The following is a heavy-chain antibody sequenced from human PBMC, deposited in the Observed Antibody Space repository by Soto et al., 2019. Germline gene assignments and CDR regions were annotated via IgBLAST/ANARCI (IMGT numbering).Heavy chain of an antibody. V-gene: IGHV3-23*01. D-gene: IGHD3-10*01. CDR3: ASQPPYYYGSGSYSNDRYYYGMDV. CDR2: ISGSGGST. Sequence: GGSLRLSCAASGFTFSSYAMSWVRQAPGKGLEWVSAISGSGGSTYYADSVKGRFTISRDNSKNTLYLQMNSLRAEDTAVYYCASQPPYYYGSGSYSNDRYYYGMDVWGQGNTVTVS. CDR1: GFTFSSYA. J-gene: IGHJ6*02.